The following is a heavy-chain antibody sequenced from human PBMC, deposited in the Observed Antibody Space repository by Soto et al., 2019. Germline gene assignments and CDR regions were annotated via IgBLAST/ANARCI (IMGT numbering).Heavy chain of an antibody. J-gene: IGHJ4*02. CDR1: GGSFGNSA. CDR3: ATGVIWIGYFTVDS. Sequence: QVLLVQSGAEVKKPGSSVKISCKASGGSFGNSAINWVRQTPGQGLEWLGGFIPVYRTLNYAQKFQGRVTITADESTGTANMTLNSLASNDTAVYYCATGVIWIGYFTVDSWGKGTRVTVSS. V-gene: IGHV1-69*01. CDR2: FIPVYRTL. D-gene: IGHD3-3*01.